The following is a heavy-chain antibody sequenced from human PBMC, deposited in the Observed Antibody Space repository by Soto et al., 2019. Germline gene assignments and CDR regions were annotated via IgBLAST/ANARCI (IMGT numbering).Heavy chain of an antibody. Sequence: ASMKVSRKSSGYTFTTYGISWVRQAPGQGLAWMGWIRPYNGTTKYAEKFQSEMTMSTVLVTSTAYMEWSCLRSDDTAVYYCARDVAREAGLNFYYYRHGREGWGK. D-gene: IGHD2-15*01. CDR3: ARDVAREAGLNFYYYRHGREG. V-gene: IGHV1-18*04. J-gene: IGHJ6*04. CDR1: GYTFTTYG. CDR2: IRPYNGTT.